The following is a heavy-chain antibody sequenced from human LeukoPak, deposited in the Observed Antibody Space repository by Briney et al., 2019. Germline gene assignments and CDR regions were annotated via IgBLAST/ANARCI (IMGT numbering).Heavy chain of an antibody. Sequence: GGSLRLSCAASGFTFSSYGMHWVRQAPGKGLEWVAVISYDGSNKYYADSVKGRFTISRDNSKNTLYLQMNSLGAEDTAVYYCYGSGSYYNDGFDYWGQGTLVTVSS. CDR1: GFTFSSYG. V-gene: IGHV3-30*03. CDR2: ISYDGSNK. J-gene: IGHJ4*02. D-gene: IGHD3-10*01. CDR3: YGSGSYYNDGFDY.